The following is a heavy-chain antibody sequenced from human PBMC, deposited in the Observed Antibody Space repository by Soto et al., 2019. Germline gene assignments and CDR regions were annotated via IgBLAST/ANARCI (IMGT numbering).Heavy chain of an antibody. D-gene: IGHD2-15*01. CDR1: GYSFTSYW. CDR2: IYPGDSDT. Sequence: PGESLKISCKGSGYSFTSYWIGWVRQMPGKGLEWMGIIYPGDSDTRYSPSFQGQVTISADKSISTAYLQWSSLKASDTAMYYCAGGYCSGGSCYSKLWGGLYYGIDVWGQGTTVTVS. V-gene: IGHV5-51*01. J-gene: IGHJ6*02. CDR3: AGGYCSGGSCYSKLWGGLYYGIDV.